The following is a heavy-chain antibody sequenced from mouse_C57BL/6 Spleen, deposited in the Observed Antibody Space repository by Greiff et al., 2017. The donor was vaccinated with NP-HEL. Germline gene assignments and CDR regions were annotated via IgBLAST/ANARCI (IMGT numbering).Heavy chain of an antibody. CDR3: ARSGLITTVVGLYFDY. D-gene: IGHD1-1*01. CDR2: IDPEDGET. CDR1: GFNIKDYY. V-gene: IGHV14-2*01. J-gene: IGHJ2*01. Sequence: VQLKESGAELVKPGASVKLSCTASGFNIKDYYMHWVKQRTEQGLEWIGRIDPEDGETKYAPKFQGKATITADTSSNTAYLQLSSLTSEDTAVYYCARSGLITTVVGLYFDYWGQGTTLTVSS.